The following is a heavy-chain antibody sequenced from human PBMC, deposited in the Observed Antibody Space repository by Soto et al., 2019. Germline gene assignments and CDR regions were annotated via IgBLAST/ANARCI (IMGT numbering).Heavy chain of an antibody. V-gene: IGHV3-30*18. CDR3: AKQGIEVAGTDYFDY. CDR1: GFIFRSHG. Sequence: GGSLRLSCAASGFIFRSHGVHWVRQAPGKGLEWVAVISHDGSKAYYADAVNGRFTISRDNAKNTVYLQMNSLRAEDTAVYYCAKQGIEVAGTDYFDYWGQGAQVTVSS. D-gene: IGHD6-19*01. J-gene: IGHJ4*02. CDR2: ISHDGSKA.